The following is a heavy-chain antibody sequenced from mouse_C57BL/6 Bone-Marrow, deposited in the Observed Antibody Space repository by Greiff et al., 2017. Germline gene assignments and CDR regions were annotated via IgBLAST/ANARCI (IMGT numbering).Heavy chain of an antibody. CDR3: ARHPPSYYGSSYPFAY. CDR1: GFTFSDYY. Sequence: EVQRVESGGGLVQPGGSLKLSCAASGFTFSDYYMYWVRQTPEKRLEWVAYISNGGGSTYYPDTVKGRFTISRDNAKNTLYLQMSRLKSEDTAMYYCARHPPSYYGSSYPFAYWGQGTLVTVSA. D-gene: IGHD1-1*01. CDR2: ISNGGGST. V-gene: IGHV5-12*01. J-gene: IGHJ3*01.